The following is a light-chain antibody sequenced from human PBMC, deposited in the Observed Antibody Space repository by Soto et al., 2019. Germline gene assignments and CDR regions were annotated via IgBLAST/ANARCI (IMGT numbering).Light chain of an antibody. CDR3: QQYNNWPYT. CDR1: QSVSNN. V-gene: IGKV3-15*01. CDR2: GAS. Sequence: EIVMTQSPATLSVSLGEGATLSCRASQSVSNNLAWYQQKPGQAPRLVINGASTRATGIPARFSGSGSGTEFTLTISSLQSEDFAVYYCQQYNNWPYTFGQGTKLEIK. J-gene: IGKJ2*01.